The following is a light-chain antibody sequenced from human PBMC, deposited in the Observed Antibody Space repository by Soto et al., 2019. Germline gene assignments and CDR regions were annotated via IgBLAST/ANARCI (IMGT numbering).Light chain of an antibody. CDR3: QQRSTWPPFT. CDR1: QSVGSD. CDR2: DAS. Sequence: EIVLTQSPTTLSLSPGEGATLSCRASQSVGSDLAWYQQKPGQAPRLLIYDASNRATGIPARFSGSGSGTDCSLTIGSLEPEDFAVYYCQQRSTWPPFTFGPGTKVDFK. J-gene: IGKJ3*01. V-gene: IGKV3-11*01.